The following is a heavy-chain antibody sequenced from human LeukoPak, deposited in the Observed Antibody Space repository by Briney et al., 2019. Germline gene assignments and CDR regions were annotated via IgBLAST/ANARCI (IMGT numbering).Heavy chain of an antibody. D-gene: IGHD3-22*01. CDR2: INHSGST. CDR3: ARVRNYYDSSGYRP. Sequence: SETLSLTCAVYGGSFSGYYWSWIRQPPGKGLEWIGGINHSGSTNYNPSLKSRVTISVDTSKNQFSLKLSSVTAADTAVYYCARVRNYYDSSGYRPWGQGTLVTVSS. V-gene: IGHV4-34*01. J-gene: IGHJ4*02. CDR1: GGSFSGYY.